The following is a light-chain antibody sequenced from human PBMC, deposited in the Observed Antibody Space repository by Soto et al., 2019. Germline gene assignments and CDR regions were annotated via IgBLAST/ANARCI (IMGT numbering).Light chain of an antibody. CDR2: EVS. Sequence: QSVLTQPASVSGSPGQSITISCTGTSSDVGGYNYVSWYQQHPGKAPKLMIYEVSNRPSGVSNRFSGSKSGNMASLTISGLQAEDEADYYCSSYTSSSTPCVFGTGTKVTVL. CDR1: SSDVGGYNY. V-gene: IGLV2-14*01. J-gene: IGLJ1*01. CDR3: SSYTSSSTPCV.